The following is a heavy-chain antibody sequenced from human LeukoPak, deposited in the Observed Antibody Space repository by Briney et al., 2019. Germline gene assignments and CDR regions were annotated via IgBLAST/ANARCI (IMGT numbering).Heavy chain of an antibody. D-gene: IGHD3-10*01. CDR3: ASEIFGSGSYPDF. Sequence: GGSLRLSCAASRFAFNTYAMHWVSQARGQGLEWVALIWHDGSHKFYSNSVRGQFTISRDNSKNTVSLQMNNLRPEDTAVYYCASEIFGSGSYPDFWGQGSLVTVSS. J-gene: IGHJ4*02. CDR2: IWHDGSHK. V-gene: IGHV3-33*01. CDR1: RFAFNTYA.